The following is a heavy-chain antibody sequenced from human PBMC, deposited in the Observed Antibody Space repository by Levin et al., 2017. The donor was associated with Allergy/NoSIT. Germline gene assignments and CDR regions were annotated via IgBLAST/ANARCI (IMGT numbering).Heavy chain of an antibody. CDR1: GYTFTSYA. J-gene: IGHJ4*02. Sequence: ASVKVSCKASGYTFTSYAMNWVRQAPGQGLEWMGWINTNTGNPTYAQGFTGRFVFSLDTSVSTAYLQISSLKAEDSAMYYCARGRRYCSSTSCYGEHYFDYWGQGTLVTVSS. V-gene: IGHV7-4-1*02. CDR3: ARGRRYCSSTSCYGEHYFDY. CDR2: INTNTGNP. D-gene: IGHD2-2*01.